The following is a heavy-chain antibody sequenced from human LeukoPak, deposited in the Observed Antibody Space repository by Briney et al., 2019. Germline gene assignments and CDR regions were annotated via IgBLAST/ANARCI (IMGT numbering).Heavy chain of an antibody. CDR2: ICPGDSNT. J-gene: IGHJ3*02. V-gene: IGHV5-51*01. CDR3: ASPQPRYHDGSGRGAFDI. Sequence: GESLQISCKGSGYSFTSSWIGWGRQLPGKGLGWMGIICPGDSNTRYSPSFHGQVTISADKAISKAYLQWSSLRATDTAMYYCASPQPRYHDGSGRGAFDIWGQGTMVTVSS. CDR1: GYSFTSSW. D-gene: IGHD3-22*01.